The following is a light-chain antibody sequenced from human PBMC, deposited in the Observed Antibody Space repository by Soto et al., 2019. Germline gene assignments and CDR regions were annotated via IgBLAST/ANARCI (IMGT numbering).Light chain of an antibody. J-gene: IGKJ1*01. V-gene: IGKV3-20*01. CDR3: QQYGGSPQT. CDR2: GAS. CDR1: QSVSNY. Sequence: EIVLTQSPGTLSLSPGERATLSCRASQSVSNYLAWYQHKPGQAPRLLIYGASSRATGIPDRFSGSGSETDFTLTISRLEPEDIAVYCCQQYGGSPQTFGPGTKV.